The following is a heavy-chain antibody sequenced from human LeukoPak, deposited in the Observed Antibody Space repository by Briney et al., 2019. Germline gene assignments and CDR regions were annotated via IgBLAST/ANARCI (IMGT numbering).Heavy chain of an antibody. Sequence: PSETLSLTCTVSGGSISSGSYYWSWIRQPAGKGLEWIGRIYTSGSTNYNPSLKSRVTISVDTSKNQFSLELSSVTAADTAVYYCARDRTGRNDAFDIWGQGTMVTVSS. D-gene: IGHD4-11*01. V-gene: IGHV4-61*02. CDR1: GGSISSGSYY. J-gene: IGHJ3*02. CDR2: IYTSGST. CDR3: ARDRTGRNDAFDI.